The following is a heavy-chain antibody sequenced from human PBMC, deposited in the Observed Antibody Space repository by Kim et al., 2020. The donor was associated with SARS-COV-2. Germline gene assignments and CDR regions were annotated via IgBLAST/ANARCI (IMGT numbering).Heavy chain of an antibody. V-gene: IGHV4-39*07. CDR3: ARDYYASGSYSWFDP. Sequence: PSLRSRVTISLDTSKNQFSLKLSSVTAADTAIYYCARDYYASGSYSWFDPWGQGTLVTVSS. D-gene: IGHD3-10*01. J-gene: IGHJ5*02.